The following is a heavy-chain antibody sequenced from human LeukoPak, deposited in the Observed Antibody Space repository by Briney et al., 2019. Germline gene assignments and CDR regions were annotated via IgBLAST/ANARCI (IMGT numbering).Heavy chain of an antibody. J-gene: IGHJ3*02. Sequence: GGSLRLSCAASGFTVNTNYMSWVRQAPGKGLEWVSSIYSGGTAYYADSVKGRFTISRDNSINTVYLQMNSLRAEDTAVYYCARGRPTYYDFWSGYYHGAFDIWGQGTMVTVSS. D-gene: IGHD3-3*01. CDR3: ARGRPTYYDFWSGYYHGAFDI. V-gene: IGHV3-53*01. CDR2: IYSGGTA. CDR1: GFTVNTNY.